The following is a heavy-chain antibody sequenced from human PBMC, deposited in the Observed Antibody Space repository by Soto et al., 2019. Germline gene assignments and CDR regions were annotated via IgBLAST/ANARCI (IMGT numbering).Heavy chain of an antibody. V-gene: IGHV4-30-2*01. CDR2: IYHSGST. D-gene: IGHD3-22*01. CDR3: ARGRNYYDSSGYFQPRGWFDP. J-gene: IGHJ5*02. Sequence: PSETLSLTCAVSGGSISSGGYSWSWIRQPPGKGLEWIGYIYHSGSTYYNPSLKSRVTISVDRSKNQFSLKLSSVTAADTAVYYCARGRNYYDSSGYFQPRGWFDPWGQGTLVTV. CDR1: GGSISSGGYS.